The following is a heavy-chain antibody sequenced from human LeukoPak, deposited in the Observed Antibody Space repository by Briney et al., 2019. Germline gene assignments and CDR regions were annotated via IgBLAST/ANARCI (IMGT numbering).Heavy chain of an antibody. D-gene: IGHD3-3*01. CDR1: GLTFSNAW. CDR3: PAASCLWSDYLY. Sequence: RGSLRLSCAASGLTFSNAWMTWVRQGPGKGLEWAGRIKGKGDGGATDYAAPVKGRFTISRDDSKQTLHLQMNSPKTEDTAVYYCPAASCLWSDYLYWGQGTLVTVSS. V-gene: IGHV3-15*01. J-gene: IGHJ1*01. CDR2: IKGKGDGGAT.